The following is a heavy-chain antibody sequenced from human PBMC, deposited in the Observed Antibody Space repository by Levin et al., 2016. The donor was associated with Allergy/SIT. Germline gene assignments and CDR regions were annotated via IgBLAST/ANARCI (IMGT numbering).Heavy chain of an antibody. CDR3: ARSLLITMVRGVNFGYNWFDP. Sequence: SETLSLTCAVYGGSFSGYYWSWIRQPPGKGLEWIGEINHSGSTNYNPSLKSRVTISVDTSKNQFSLKLSSVTAADTAVYYCARSLLITMVRGVNFGYNWFDPWGQGTLVTVSS. CDR2: INHSGST. J-gene: IGHJ5*02. CDR1: GGSFSGYY. D-gene: IGHD3-10*01. V-gene: IGHV4-34*01.